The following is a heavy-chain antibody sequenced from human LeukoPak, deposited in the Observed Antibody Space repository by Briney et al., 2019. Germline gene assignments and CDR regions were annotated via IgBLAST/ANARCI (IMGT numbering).Heavy chain of an antibody. CDR1: GGTFSSYA. V-gene: IGHV1-69*05. CDR3: AREGDPQLAFDY. Sequence: ASVKVSCKASGGTFSSYAISWVRQAPGQGLEWMGRIIPIFGTANYAQKFQGRVTITTDESTSTAYMELSSLRPEDTAVYYCAREGDPQLAFDYWGQGTLVTVSS. J-gene: IGHJ4*02. CDR2: IIPIFGTA. D-gene: IGHD2-15*01.